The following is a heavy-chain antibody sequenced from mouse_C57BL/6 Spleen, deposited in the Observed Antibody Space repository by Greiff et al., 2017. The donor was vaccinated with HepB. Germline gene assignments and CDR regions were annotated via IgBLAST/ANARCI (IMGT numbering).Heavy chain of an antibody. CDR3: ARLYSEDY. D-gene: IGHD2-12*01. Sequence: QVHVKQSGAELARPGASVKMSCKASGYTFTSYTMHWVKQRPGQGLEWIGYINPSSGYTKYNQKFKDKATLTADKSSSTAYMQLSSLTSEDSAVYYCARLYSEDYWGHSTTLTVSS. J-gene: IGHJ2*01. CDR1: GYTFTSYT. V-gene: IGHV1-4*01. CDR2: INPSSGYT.